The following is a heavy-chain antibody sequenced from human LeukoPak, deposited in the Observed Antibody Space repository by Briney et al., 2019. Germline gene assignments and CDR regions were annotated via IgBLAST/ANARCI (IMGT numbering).Heavy chain of an antibody. CDR2: ISAYNGNT. Sequence: ASVKVSCKASGYTFTSYGISWVRQAPGQGLEWMGWISAYNGNTNYAQKLQGRVTMTTDTSTSTAYMELRSLRSDDTAAYYCARVADYYDSSGYSYYFDYWGQGTLVTVSS. CDR1: GYTFTSYG. D-gene: IGHD3-22*01. J-gene: IGHJ4*02. CDR3: ARVADYYDSSGYSYYFDY. V-gene: IGHV1-18*01.